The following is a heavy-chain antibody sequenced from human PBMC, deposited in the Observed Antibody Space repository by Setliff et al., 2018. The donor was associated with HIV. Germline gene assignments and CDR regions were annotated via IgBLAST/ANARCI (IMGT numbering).Heavy chain of an antibody. V-gene: IGHV4-39*01. Sequence: SETLSLTCTVSGDSITSGHYYWGWIRQPPGKGLEWIGNIYYNGNTNYKPSLERRLTISVDTSKNQFSLSLSSVTATDTALYFCAAAEGQGPWYFFDNWGQGTQVTVSS. CDR1: GDSITSGHYY. J-gene: IGHJ4*02. CDR3: AAAEGQGPWYFFDN. CDR2: IYYNGNT. D-gene: IGHD6-13*01.